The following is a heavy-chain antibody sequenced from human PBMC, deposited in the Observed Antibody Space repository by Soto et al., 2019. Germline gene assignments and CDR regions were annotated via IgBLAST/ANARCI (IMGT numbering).Heavy chain of an antibody. D-gene: IGHD6-19*01. CDR3: ARVTSIGWFLTGNNWFDP. Sequence: EVQLVESGGGLVKPGGSLRLSCAASGFTFSSYSVNWVRQAPGKGLEWVSSTSSSISYIYYADSVQGRFTIPRDNAKNSLYLQMNRLRAEDTAVYYCARVTSIGWFLTGNNWFDPWGQGTLVTVSS. CDR1: GFTFSSYS. CDR2: TSSSISYI. J-gene: IGHJ5*02. V-gene: IGHV3-21*01.